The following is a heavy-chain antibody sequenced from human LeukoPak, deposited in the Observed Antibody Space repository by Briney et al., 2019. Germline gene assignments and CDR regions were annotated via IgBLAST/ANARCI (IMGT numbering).Heavy chain of an antibody. CDR2: IYYSGST. J-gene: IGHJ6*04. V-gene: IGHV4-59*01. Sequence: SETLSLTCTVSGGSISSYYWSWIRQPPGKGLEWIGYIYYSGSTNYNPSLKSRVTISVDTSKNQFSLKLSSVTAADTAVYYCARDRHEFDYWGKGTTVTVSS. CDR3: ARDRHEFDY. CDR1: GGSISSYY. D-gene: IGHD3-9*01.